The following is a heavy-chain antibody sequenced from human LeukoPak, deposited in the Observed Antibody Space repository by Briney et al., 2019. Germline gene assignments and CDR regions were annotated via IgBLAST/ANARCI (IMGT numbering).Heavy chain of an antibody. D-gene: IGHD1-1*01. Sequence: SEALSLTCAVYGGSFSGYYWSWIRQPSGNGLEWIGEISHSGSTNYNPSLKSRVTISVDTSKNQFSLKLSSVTAADTAVYYCARYNWNDYYYYGMDVWGQGTTVTVSS. CDR1: GGSFSGYY. CDR3: ARYNWNDYYYYGMDV. CDR2: ISHSGST. V-gene: IGHV4-34*01. J-gene: IGHJ6*02.